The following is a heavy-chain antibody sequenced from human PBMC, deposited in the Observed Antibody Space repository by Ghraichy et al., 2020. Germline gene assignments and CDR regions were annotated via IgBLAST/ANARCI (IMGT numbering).Heavy chain of an antibody. CDR3: ATARRGGGYNVPGYFDY. V-gene: IGHV4-39*02. CDR2: TYYGGGT. J-gene: IGHJ4*02. D-gene: IGHD5-24*01. Sequence: SETLSLTCTVSGGSISSSSDYWAWIRQPPGKGLEWIGSTYYGGGTYSSPSLKSRVIISVDTSKNHFSLRLSSVTAADTAVYFCATARRGGGYNVPGYFDYWGQGTLATVSS. CDR1: GGSISSSSDY.